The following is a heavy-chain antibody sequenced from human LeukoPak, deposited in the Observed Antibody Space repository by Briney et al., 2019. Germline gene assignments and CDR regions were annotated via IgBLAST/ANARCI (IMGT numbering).Heavy chain of an antibody. V-gene: IGHV4-59*08. D-gene: IGHD6-19*01. CDR1: GGSISSYY. CDR2: IYYSGST. J-gene: IGHJ4*02. CDR3: ARRKQWLVSETD. Sequence: SETLSLTCTVSGGSISSYYWSWIRQPPGKGLEWIGYIYYSGSTNYNPSLKSRVTISVDTSKNQFSLKLSSVTAADTAVYYCARRKQWLVSETDWGQGTLVTVSS.